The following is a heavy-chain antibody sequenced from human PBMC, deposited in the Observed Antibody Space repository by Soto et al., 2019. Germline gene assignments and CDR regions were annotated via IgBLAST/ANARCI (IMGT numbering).Heavy chain of an antibody. V-gene: IGHV4-30-4*01. CDR1: GGSISSGDYY. J-gene: IGHJ4*02. D-gene: IGHD6-6*01. CDR2: IYYSGST. Sequence: SLSLTCPVSGGSISSGDYYWSWIRQSPGKGLEWIGYIYYSGSTYHNPSLKSRVTISVDTPKNQFSLNLTSVTAADTAVYYCASLLGQLVVYWGQGTLVTVSS. CDR3: ASLLGQLVVY.